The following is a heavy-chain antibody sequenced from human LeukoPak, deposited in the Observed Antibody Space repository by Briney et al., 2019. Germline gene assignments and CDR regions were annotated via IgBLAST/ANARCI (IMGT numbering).Heavy chain of an antibody. Sequence: PSETLSLTCTVSGGSISSGSYYWSWIRQPAGKGLEWIGRIYTSGSTNYNPSLKSRVTMSVDTSKNQFSLKLSSVTAADTAVYYCARDSFLTGYYWYFDLWGRGTLVTVSS. CDR1: GGSISSGSYY. J-gene: IGHJ2*01. CDR3: ARDSFLTGYYWYFDL. D-gene: IGHD3-9*01. V-gene: IGHV4-61*02. CDR2: IYTSGST.